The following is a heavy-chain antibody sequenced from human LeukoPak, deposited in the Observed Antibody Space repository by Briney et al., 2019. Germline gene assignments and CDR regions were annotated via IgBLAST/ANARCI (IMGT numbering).Heavy chain of an antibody. D-gene: IGHD2-2*01. Sequence: GASVKVSCKASGYTFTSYGISWVRQAPGQGLEWMGWISAYNGNTNYAQKLQGRVTMTTDTSTSTAYMELRSLRSDDTAVYYCARDHPAAGENNWLDPWGQGTLVTVSS. J-gene: IGHJ5*02. CDR2: ISAYNGNT. V-gene: IGHV1-18*01. CDR1: GYTFTSYG. CDR3: ARDHPAAGENNWLDP.